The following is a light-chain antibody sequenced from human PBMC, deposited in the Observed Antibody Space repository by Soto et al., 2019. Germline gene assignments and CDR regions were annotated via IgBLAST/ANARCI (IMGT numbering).Light chain of an antibody. V-gene: IGKV3-11*01. CDR1: QSVTSY. J-gene: IGKJ5*01. CDR2: DAS. Sequence: EIVLTQSPATLSLSPGERATLSCRASQSVTSYLAWYQQKPGQAPRLLIHDASDRATGIPARFSGSVSGTDFPLTICILEPEDFAVFYCQQRSKWPITFGQGTLVEIK. CDR3: QQRSKWPIT.